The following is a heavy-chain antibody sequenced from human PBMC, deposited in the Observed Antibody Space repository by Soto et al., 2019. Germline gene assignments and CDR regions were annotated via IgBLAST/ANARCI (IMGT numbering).Heavy chain of an antibody. CDR3: AREFDGQGWGYFHY. Sequence: GGSLRLSGAASGFTFGSYGMHWVRQAPGKGLEWVAVIWYDGSNKYYADSVEGRFTISRDNSKNTLYLQMNSLRAEDTAVYYCAREFDGQGWGYFHYWCQATRVTVSS. CDR2: IWYDGSNK. CDR1: GFTFGSYG. J-gene: IGHJ4*02. D-gene: IGHD3-9*01. V-gene: IGHV3-33*01.